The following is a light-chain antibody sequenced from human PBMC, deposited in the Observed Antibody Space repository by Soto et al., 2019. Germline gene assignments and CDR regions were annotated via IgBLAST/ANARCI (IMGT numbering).Light chain of an antibody. Sequence: VRMLNPGTLSLSPGDRATLSCRASQSVSSSYLAWYQQKPGQAPRLLISGASSRATGIPDRFSGSGSGTDFTLTISRRLPAEDALHYCHHYSEILPITFCQRTRLEIK. J-gene: IGKJ5*01. V-gene: IGKV3-20*01. CDR3: HHYSEILPIT. CDR1: QSVSSSY. CDR2: GAS.